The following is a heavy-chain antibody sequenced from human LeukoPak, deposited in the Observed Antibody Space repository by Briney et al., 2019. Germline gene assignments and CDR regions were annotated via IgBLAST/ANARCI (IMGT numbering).Heavy chain of an antibody. CDR2: IIPIFGTA. D-gene: IGHD3-16*01. CDR1: GGTFSSYA. Sequence: SVKVSCKASGGTFSSYAISWVRQAPGQGLEWMGRIIPIFGTANYAQKFQGRVTVTTDESTSTAYMELSSLRSEDTAVYYCAREDTDGGWFDPWGQGTLVTVSS. V-gene: IGHV1-69*05. J-gene: IGHJ5*02. CDR3: AREDTDGGWFDP.